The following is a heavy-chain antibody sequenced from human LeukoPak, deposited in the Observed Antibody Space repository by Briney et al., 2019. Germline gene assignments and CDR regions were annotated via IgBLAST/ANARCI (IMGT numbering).Heavy chain of an antibody. CDR1: GGSISSSNW. V-gene: IGHV4-4*02. CDR2: IYHSGST. Sequence: SETLSLTCAVSGGSISSSNWWSWVRQPPGKGLEWIGEIYHSGSTNYNPSLKSRVTISVDKSKNQFSLKLSSVTAADTAVYYCARYYDSSGYYYGLGYWGQGTLVTVSS. CDR3: ARYYDSSGYYYGLGY. J-gene: IGHJ4*02. D-gene: IGHD3-22*01.